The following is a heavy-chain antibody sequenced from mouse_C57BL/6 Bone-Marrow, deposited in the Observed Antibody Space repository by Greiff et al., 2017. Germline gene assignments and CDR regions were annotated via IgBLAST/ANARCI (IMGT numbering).Heavy chain of an antibody. V-gene: IGHV1-55*01. CDR3: ARRPNYYAMDY. CDR1: GYTFTSYW. CDR2: IYPDSGST. Sequence: QVQLQQPGAELVKPGASVKMSCKASGYTFTSYWITWVKQRPGQGLEWIGDIYPDSGSTNYNEKFKSKATLTVDTSSSTAYMQLSSLTSEDSAVYYCARRPNYYAMDYWGQGTSVTVSS. J-gene: IGHJ4*01.